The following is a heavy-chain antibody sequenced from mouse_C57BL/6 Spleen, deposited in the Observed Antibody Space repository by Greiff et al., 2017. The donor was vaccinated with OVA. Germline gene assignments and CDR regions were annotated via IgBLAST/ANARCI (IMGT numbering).Heavy chain of an antibody. Sequence: QVQLKESGPELVKPGASVKLSCKASGYTFTSYDINWVKQRPGQGLEWIGWIYPRDGSTKYNEKFKGKATLTVDPSSSTAYMELHSLTSEDSAVYFCARSTYGNYGGYFDYWGQGTTLTVSS. CDR1: GYTFTSYD. CDR3: ARSTYGNYGGYFDY. V-gene: IGHV1-85*01. J-gene: IGHJ2*01. D-gene: IGHD2-10*02. CDR2: IYPRDGST.